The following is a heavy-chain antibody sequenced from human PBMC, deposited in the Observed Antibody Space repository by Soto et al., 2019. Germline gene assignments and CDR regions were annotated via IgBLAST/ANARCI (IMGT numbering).Heavy chain of an antibody. CDR3: AKVYYCSGGSCYSYYYYGMDV. CDR2: ISYDGSNK. V-gene: IGHV3-30*18. J-gene: IGHJ6*02. D-gene: IGHD2-15*01. CDR1: GFTFSSYG. Sequence: QVQLVESGGGVVQPGRSLRLSCAASGFTFSSYGMHWVRQAPGKGLEWVAVISYDGSNKYYADSVKGRFTISRDNSKYTLYLQMNSLRAEDTAVYYCAKVYYCSGGSCYSYYYYGMDVWGQGTTVTVSS.